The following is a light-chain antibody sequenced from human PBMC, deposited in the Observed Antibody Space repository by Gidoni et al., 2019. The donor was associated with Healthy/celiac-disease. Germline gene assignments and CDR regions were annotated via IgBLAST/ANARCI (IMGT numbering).Light chain of an antibody. V-gene: IGKV3-20*01. Sequence: EIVLTHSPGTLSLSPGERATLSCRASQSVSSSYLAWYQQKPGQAPRLLIYGASSRATGIPDRFSGSGSGTDFTLTISRLEPEDFAVYYCQQYGSSPTTFXGXTKVEIK. CDR2: GAS. J-gene: IGKJ4*01. CDR1: QSVSSSY. CDR3: QQYGSSPTT.